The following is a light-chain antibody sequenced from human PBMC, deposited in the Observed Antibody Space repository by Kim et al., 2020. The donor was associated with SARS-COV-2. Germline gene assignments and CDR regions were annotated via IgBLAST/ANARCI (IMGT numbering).Light chain of an antibody. J-gene: IGLJ1*01. Sequence: SQGQTARITCSGDKLGDKYTCWYQQKPGQSPLLVMYEDNKRPSGIPERFSGSNSGNTATLTISGTQAVDEADYYCQAWDSSTFYVFGTGTKVTVL. V-gene: IGLV3-1*01. CDR2: EDN. CDR1: KLGDKY. CDR3: QAWDSSTFYV.